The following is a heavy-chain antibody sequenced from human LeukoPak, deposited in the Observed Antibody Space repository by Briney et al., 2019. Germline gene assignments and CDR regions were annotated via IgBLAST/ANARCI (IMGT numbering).Heavy chain of an antibody. Sequence: GGSLRLSCAASGFTFDDYAMHWVRQAPGKGLEWVSGISWNSGSIGYADSVKGRFTISRDNAKNTLYLQMNSLRAEDTAVYYCARAMQLGQAFDIWGQGTMVTVSS. CDR2: ISWNSGSI. V-gene: IGHV3-9*01. D-gene: IGHD6-6*01. CDR3: ARAMQLGQAFDI. J-gene: IGHJ3*02. CDR1: GFTFDDYA.